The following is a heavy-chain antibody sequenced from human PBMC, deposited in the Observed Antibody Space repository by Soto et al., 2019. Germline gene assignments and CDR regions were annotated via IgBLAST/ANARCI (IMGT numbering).Heavy chain of an antibody. CDR3: ARAYCGGDCGDNIDWFDP. J-gene: IGHJ5*02. Sequence: ESGPTLVNPTETLTLTCTVSGFSLSNARMGVSWIRQPPGKALEWLAHIFSNDEKSYSTSLKSRLTISKDTSKSQVVLTMTNMDPVDTATYYCARAYCGGDCGDNIDWFDPWGQGTLVTVSS. V-gene: IGHV2-26*01. D-gene: IGHD2-21*02. CDR1: GFSLSNARMG. CDR2: IFSNDEK.